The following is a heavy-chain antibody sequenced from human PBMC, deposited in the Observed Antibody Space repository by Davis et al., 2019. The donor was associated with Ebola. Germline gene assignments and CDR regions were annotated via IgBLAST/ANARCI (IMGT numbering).Heavy chain of an antibody. CDR1: GFTFSSYV. CDR3: AKDTSNIWFDI. V-gene: IGHV3-23*01. Sequence: PGGSLRLSCAASGFTFSSYVMSWVRQAPGKGLEWVSTLGTSADTYYADSVKGRFTISRDNSKNTLYLQMNGLRVEDTAIYDCAKDTSNIWFDIWGQGTNVTVSS. D-gene: IGHD1-26*01. J-gene: IGHJ3*02. CDR2: LGTSADT.